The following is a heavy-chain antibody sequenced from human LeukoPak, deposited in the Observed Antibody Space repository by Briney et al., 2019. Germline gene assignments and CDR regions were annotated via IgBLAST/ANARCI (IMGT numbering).Heavy chain of an antibody. D-gene: IGHD3-10*01. J-gene: IGHJ4*02. CDR3: STLAAGTMVY. CDR1: GFTFSNAW. V-gene: IGHV3-15*01. CDR2: IKSKTDGGTT. Sequence: GGSLRLSCAASGFTFSNAWMNWVRQAPGKGLKWVGRIKSKTDGGTTDYAAPVEGTFTISRDDSKNTLYLQMNSLKTEDTAVYFCSTLAAGTMVYWGQGTLVTVSS.